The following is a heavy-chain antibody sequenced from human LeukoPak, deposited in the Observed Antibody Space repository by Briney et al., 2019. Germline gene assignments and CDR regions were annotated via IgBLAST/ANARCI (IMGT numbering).Heavy chain of an antibody. CDR1: GVTLITHI. CDR3: AREDREVSDAFDI. J-gene: IGHJ3*02. V-gene: IGHV1-69*04. D-gene: IGHD1-26*01. Sequence: GASVKVSCKASGVTLITHIISWVRQAPGQGLEWMGRIIPMLSITNYAQKFQGRVTITADKSTNTAYMELTSLTSEDTAVYYCAREDREVSDAFDIWGQGTMVTVSS. CDR2: IIPMLSIT.